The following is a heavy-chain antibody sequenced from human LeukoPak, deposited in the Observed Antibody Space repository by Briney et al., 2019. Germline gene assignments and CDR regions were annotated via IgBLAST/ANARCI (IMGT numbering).Heavy chain of an antibody. CDR2: IYYRGTT. CDR3: VRTDPEGYGDC. Sequence: KTSETLSLTCTVSGGSINNYYWTWIRQPPGKGLEWIGYIYYRGTTKYNPSLKSRVTISVDTAKNQFSLKLSSVTAADTAMYYCVRTDPEGYGDCWGQGTLVTVSS. J-gene: IGHJ4*02. D-gene: IGHD5-24*01. V-gene: IGHV4-59*08. CDR1: GGSINNYY.